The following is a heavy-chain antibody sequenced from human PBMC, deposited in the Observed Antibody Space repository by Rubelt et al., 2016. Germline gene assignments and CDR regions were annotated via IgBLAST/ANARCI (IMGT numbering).Heavy chain of an antibody. Sequence: EVQLVQSGGGLVQPGGSLRLSCAASGFTFSSYWLSWVRQAPGKGLEWVANIKQDGNEKYYLDSVKGRFTISRDNAKNSLFLEMTSLRSEATAVYAWARDRIAVTGAYTDWGQGTLVTVTA. CDR3: ARDRIAVTGAYTD. V-gene: IGHV3-7*01. D-gene: IGHD6-19*01. J-gene: IGHJ4*02. CDR2: IKQDGNEK. CDR1: GFTFSSYW.